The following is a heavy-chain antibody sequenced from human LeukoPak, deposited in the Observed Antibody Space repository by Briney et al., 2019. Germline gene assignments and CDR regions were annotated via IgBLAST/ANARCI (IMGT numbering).Heavy chain of an antibody. V-gene: IGHV4-39*01. Sequence: SETLSLTCTVSGGSISSYYWGWIRQPPGKGLEWIGSIYYSGSTYYNPSLKSRVTISVDTSKNQFSLKLSSVTAADTAVYYCATQGLYYYYMDVWGKGTTVTISS. CDR1: GGSISSYY. CDR3: ATQGLYYYYMDV. CDR2: IYYSGST. J-gene: IGHJ6*03.